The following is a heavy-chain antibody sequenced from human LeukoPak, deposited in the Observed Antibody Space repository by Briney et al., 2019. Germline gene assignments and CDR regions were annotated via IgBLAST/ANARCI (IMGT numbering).Heavy chain of an antibody. CDR3: ARDIVVDKGGMDV. V-gene: IGHV1-69*04. CDR2: LIPLLGIA. D-gene: IGHD2-2*01. Sequence: SVKVSCKASGGTFSSYAISWVRQAPAQGLEWMGRLIPLLGIANYAQKFQGRVTIIADKSTSTAYMELSSLRSEDTAVYYCARDIVVDKGGMDVWGQGTTVTVSS. CDR1: GGTFSSYA. J-gene: IGHJ6*02.